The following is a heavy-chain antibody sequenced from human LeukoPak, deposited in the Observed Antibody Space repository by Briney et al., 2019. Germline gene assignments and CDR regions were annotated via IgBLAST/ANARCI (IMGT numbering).Heavy chain of an antibody. CDR1: GGTFSSYA. CDR2: IIPILGIA. J-gene: IGHJ4*02. Sequence: SVKVSCKASGGTFSSYAISWVRQAPGQGLEWMGRIIPILGIANYAQKFQGRVTITADKSTSTAYMELSSLRSEDTAVYYCAREGDSSGYFGYWGQGTLVTVSS. D-gene: IGHD3-22*01. V-gene: IGHV1-69*04. CDR3: AREGDSSGYFGY.